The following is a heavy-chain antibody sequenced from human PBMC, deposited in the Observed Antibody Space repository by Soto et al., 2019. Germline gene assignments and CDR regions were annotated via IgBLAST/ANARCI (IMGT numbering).Heavy chain of an antibody. D-gene: IGHD6-19*01. CDR2: ISYDGSNK. V-gene: IGHV3-30*18. Sequence: GGSLRLSCAASGFTFSSYGMHWVRQAPGKGLEWVAVISYDGSNKYYADSVKGRFTISRDNSKNTLYLQMNSLRAEDTAVYYCAKERQSGWYWFDPWGQGTLVTVSS. CDR1: GFTFSSYG. CDR3: AKERQSGWYWFDP. J-gene: IGHJ5*02.